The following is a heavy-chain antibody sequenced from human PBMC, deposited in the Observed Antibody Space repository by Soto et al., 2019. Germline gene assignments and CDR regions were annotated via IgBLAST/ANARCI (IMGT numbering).Heavy chain of an antibody. Sequence: GASVKVSCKASGYSFIDYYIPWVRQAPGQGFEWMGRISPKSGGTNYAQKFEGRVTMTWDTSLNTAYMELSSLISDDTAVYYCARPPGYISDWYYFDLWGQGTLVTVSS. J-gene: IGHJ4*02. V-gene: IGHV1-2*02. CDR3: ARPPGYISDWYYFDL. D-gene: IGHD3-9*01. CDR1: GYSFIDYY. CDR2: ISPKSGGT.